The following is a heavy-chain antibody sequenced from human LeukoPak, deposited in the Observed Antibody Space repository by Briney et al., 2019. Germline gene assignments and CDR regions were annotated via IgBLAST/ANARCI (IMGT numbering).Heavy chain of an antibody. D-gene: IGHD6-13*01. Sequence: GXXLRLSCAASGFTFSSYSMNWVRQAQGKGVEWVSFISSSSSYIYYADSVKGRFNISRDNAKNSLYLQMNSLRAEDTAVYYCARTKIAAAGLFDYWGQGTLVTVSS. V-gene: IGHV3-21*01. CDR3: ARTKIAAAGLFDY. CDR2: ISSSSSYI. J-gene: IGHJ4*02. CDR1: GFTFSSYS.